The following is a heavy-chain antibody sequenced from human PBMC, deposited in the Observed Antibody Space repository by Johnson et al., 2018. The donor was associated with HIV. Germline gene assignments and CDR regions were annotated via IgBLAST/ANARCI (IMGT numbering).Heavy chain of an antibody. CDR1: GFTFSNYA. CDR2: IWYDGSNK. CDR3: ARGGVVHDAFDM. V-gene: IGHV3-30*19. D-gene: IGHD2-2*01. J-gene: IGHJ3*02. Sequence: QMQLVESGGGVVQPGGSLRLSCAASGFTFSNYAMHWVRQAPGKGLEWVAVIWYDGSNKYYADSVKGRFTISRDNSKNTLYLQLSSLRTEDTAVFYCARGGVVHDAFDMWGQGTMVTVSS.